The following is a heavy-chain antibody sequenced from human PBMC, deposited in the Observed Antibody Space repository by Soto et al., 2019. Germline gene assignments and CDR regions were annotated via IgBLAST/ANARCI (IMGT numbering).Heavy chain of an antibody. D-gene: IGHD3-22*01. J-gene: IGHJ4*02. CDR2: IIPIFGTA. Sequence: QVQLVQSGPEVKKPGSSVKVSCKASGGTFSNYAINWVRQAPGQGLEWMGGIIPIFGTANYAQKFQGRVTITADKSTSTAYMELSSLRSDDTAVYYCARSSRDSSTYSYIYWGQGTLVTVSS. CDR3: ARSSRDSSTYSYIY. V-gene: IGHV1-69*06. CDR1: GGTFSNYA.